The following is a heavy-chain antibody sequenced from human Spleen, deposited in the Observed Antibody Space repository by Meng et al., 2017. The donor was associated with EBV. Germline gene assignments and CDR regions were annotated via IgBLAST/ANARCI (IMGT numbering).Heavy chain of an antibody. D-gene: IGHD2-2*01. Sequence: HRQLRESCSGMVKPSQPRSLTGAVPGGSISSGGYSWSWIRQPPGKGLEWIGYLYHSGSTYYNPSLKSRVTISVDRSKNQFSLKLSSVTAADTAVYYCARAETSVPAAFDIWGQGTMVTVSS. CDR2: LYHSGST. CDR3: ARAETSVPAAFDI. V-gene: IGHV4-30-2*01. J-gene: IGHJ3*02. CDR1: GGSISSGGYS.